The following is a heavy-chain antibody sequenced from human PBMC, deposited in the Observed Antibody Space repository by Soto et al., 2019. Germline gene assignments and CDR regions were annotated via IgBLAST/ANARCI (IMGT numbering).Heavy chain of an antibody. CDR2: IYPGDSDT. CDR3: ATLVTAFHGSSGYPSRSYDWFGP. Sequence: GESLKISCKGSGYSFTSYWIGWVRQMPGKGLEWMGIIYPGDSDTRYSPSFQGQVTISADTSISTAYLQWSSLKASDTAMYYCATLVTAFHGSSGYPSRSYDWFGPWRQGALETVSS. CDR1: GYSFTSYW. V-gene: IGHV5-51*01. J-gene: IGHJ5*02. D-gene: IGHD3-22*01.